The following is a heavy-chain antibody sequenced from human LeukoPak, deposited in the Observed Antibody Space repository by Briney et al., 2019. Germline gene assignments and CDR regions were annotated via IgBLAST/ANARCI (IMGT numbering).Heavy chain of an antibody. J-gene: IGHJ4*02. D-gene: IGHD3-22*01. CDR2: ISSSSSTI. V-gene: IGHV3-48*01. CDR3: AKGTMIYSIYYFDY. CDR1: GFTFSSYS. Sequence: PGGSLRLSCAASGFTFSSYSMNWVRQAPGKGLEWVSYISSSSSTIYYADSVKGRFTISRDNSKNTLYLQMNSLRAEDTAVYYCAKGTMIYSIYYFDYWGQGTLVTVSS.